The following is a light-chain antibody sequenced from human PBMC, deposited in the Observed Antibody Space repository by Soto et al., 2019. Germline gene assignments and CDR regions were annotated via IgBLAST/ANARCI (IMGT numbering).Light chain of an antibody. CDR3: QHYNSYSEA. CDR1: QGIGND. J-gene: IGKJ1*01. V-gene: IGKV1-17*01. CDR2: AAS. Sequence: DIQMTQSPSSLSASVGDRVTITCRASQGIGNDLGWYQQKPGKAPKRLIYAASSLQSGVPSRFSGSGSGTEFTFTISSLQPDDFATYYCQHYNSYSEAFGQGTKVDI.